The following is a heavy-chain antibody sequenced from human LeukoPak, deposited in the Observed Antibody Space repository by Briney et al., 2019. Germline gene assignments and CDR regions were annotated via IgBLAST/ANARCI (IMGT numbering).Heavy chain of an antibody. D-gene: IGHD4-4*01. CDR3: TSSKGF. V-gene: IGHV3-49*04. CDR2: IKSEAYGGTS. Sequence: GGSLRLSCATSGFTFGDYAMTWVRQAPGKGLEWVGVIKSEAYGGTSEYAASVKGRFTISRDDSKSIAYLHMNSLKTKDTAMYYCTSSKGFWGQGTLVTVSS. J-gene: IGHJ1*01. CDR1: GFTFGDYA.